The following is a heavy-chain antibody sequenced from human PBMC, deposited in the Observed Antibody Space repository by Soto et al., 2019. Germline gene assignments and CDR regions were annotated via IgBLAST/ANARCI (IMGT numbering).Heavy chain of an antibody. CDR2: ISVTSAYT. D-gene: IGHD5-18*01. Sequence: GGSLRLSCVASGFTFNDYYMSWIRQAPGKGLEWLSYISVTSAYTNYAESVKGRFTISRDNAQNSLYLQMNSLRAEDTALYYCAITPRSSYGAIDYWGRGTLVTVSS. J-gene: IGHJ4*02. CDR1: GFTFNDYY. CDR3: AITPRSSYGAIDY. V-gene: IGHV3-11*06.